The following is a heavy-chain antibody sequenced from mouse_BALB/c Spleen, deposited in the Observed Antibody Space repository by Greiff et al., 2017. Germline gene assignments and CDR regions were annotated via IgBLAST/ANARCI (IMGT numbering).Heavy chain of an antibody. J-gene: IGHJ3*01. Sequence: VQLKESGPGLVKPSQSLSLTCTVTGYSITSDYAWNWIRQFPGNKLEWMGYISYSGSTSYNPSLKSRISITRDTSKNQFFLQLNSVTTEDTATYYCANYYGYSCAYWGQGTLVTVSA. CDR2: ISYSGST. CDR1: GYSITSDYA. CDR3: ANYYGYSCAY. D-gene: IGHD1-2*01. V-gene: IGHV3-2*02.